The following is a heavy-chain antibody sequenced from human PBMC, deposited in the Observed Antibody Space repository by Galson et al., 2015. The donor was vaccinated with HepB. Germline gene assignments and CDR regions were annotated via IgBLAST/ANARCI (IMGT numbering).Heavy chain of an antibody. V-gene: IGHV3-23*01. CDR2: ISGSGNKT. CDR1: GFTFTTKD. CDR3: AKEYSSNSADP. J-gene: IGHJ5*02. D-gene: IGHD6-13*01. Sequence: SLRLSCAASGFTFTTKDMSWVRQAPGKGLQWVSGISGSGNKTYYADSVKGRFTISRDNSKNTLYLQMNSLRAEDTAVYYCAKEYSSNSADPWGQGTLVTVSS.